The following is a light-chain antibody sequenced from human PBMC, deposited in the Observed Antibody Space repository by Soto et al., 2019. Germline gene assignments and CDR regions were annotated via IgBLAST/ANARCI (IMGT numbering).Light chain of an antibody. Sequence: QSALTQPASVSGSPGQSITISCTGTSSDVGGYNYVSLYQQHPGKAPKLMIYEVSNRPSGVSNRFSGSKSGNTASLTISGLQAEDEADYYCSSYTSSSTRVFGGGTQLTVL. V-gene: IGLV2-14*01. J-gene: IGLJ3*02. CDR1: SSDVGGYNY. CDR3: SSYTSSSTRV. CDR2: EVS.